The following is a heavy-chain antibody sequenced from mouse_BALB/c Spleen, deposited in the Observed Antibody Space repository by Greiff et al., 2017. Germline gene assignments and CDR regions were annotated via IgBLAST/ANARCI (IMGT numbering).Heavy chain of an antibody. J-gene: IGHJ3*01. CDR1: GYTFTSYW. D-gene: IGHD2-1*01. Sequence: VQLQQPGAELVKPGASVKMSCKASGYTFTSYWMHWVKQRPGQGLEWIGVIDPSDSYTSYNQKFKGKATLTVDTSSSTAYMQLSSLTSEDSAVYYCTRQGPYGNYEIFAYWGQGTLVTVSA. CDR3: TRQGPYGNYEIFAY. V-gene: IGHV1S127*01. CDR2: IDPSDSYT.